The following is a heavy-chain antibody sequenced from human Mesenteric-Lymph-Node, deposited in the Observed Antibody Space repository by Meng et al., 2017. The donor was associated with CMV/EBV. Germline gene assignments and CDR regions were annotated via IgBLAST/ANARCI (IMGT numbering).Heavy chain of an antibody. CDR2: INPYSGGT. CDR1: GYSFTGYY. J-gene: IGHJ5*02. CDR3: GRNYYDFWTGYYSWFDP. Sequence: ASVKVSCKASGYSFTGYYIHWVRQAPGQGPEWMGWINPYSGGTNCTEKFQGRVTMTRDTSISTAYMELSGLKSDDTAVYYCGRNYYDFWTGYYSWFDPWGQGTLVTV. V-gene: IGHV1-2*02. D-gene: IGHD3-3*01.